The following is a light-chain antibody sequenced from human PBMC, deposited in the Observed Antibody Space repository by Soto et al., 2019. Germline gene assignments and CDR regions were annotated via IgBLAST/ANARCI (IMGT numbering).Light chain of an antibody. V-gene: IGKV3-20*01. CDR2: GAS. CDR1: QSVSGSY. J-gene: IGKJ1*01. Sequence: EIVLTQSPGTLSLSPGERATLSCRASQSVSGSYLAWYQQRPGQAPRLLIYGASSRATGIPDRFSGSGSGTDLTLTISRLEPEDFAVYYCQQYGSSRWTFGRGTKVEIK. CDR3: QQYGSSRWT.